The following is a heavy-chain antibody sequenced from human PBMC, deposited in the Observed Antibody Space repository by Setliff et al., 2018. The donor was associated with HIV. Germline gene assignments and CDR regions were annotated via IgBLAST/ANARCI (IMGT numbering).Heavy chain of an antibody. D-gene: IGHD2-15*01. J-gene: IGHJ4*02. Sequence: GESLKISCRGSGYNFASHWSAWVRQMPGKGLEWMGIVYPDDSDSRYSPSSQGQVTISADKSVSTAYLQWSSLKASDTARYYCARQAVDCSGGTCYSTSAFYYCGQGTLVTVSS. V-gene: IGHV5-51*01. CDR2: VYPDDSDS. CDR1: GYNFASHW. CDR3: ARQAVDCSGGTCYSTSAFYY.